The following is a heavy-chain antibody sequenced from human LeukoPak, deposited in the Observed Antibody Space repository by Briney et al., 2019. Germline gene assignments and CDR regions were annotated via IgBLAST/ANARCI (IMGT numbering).Heavy chain of an antibody. CDR2: ISSSSSYI. D-gene: IGHD7-27*01. Sequence: NPGGSLRLSCAASGFTFSSYSMNWVRQAPGKGLEWVSSISSSSSYIYYADSVKGRFTISRDNAKNSLYLQMNSLREDDTAVYYCARDLNWGQVDYWGQGTLVTVSS. CDR1: GFTFSSYS. J-gene: IGHJ4*02. CDR3: ARDLNWGQVDY. V-gene: IGHV3-21*01.